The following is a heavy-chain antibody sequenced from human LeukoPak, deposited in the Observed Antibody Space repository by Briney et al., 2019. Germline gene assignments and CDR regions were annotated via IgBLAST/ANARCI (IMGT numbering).Heavy chain of an antibody. J-gene: IGHJ4*02. CDR2: INHSGST. Sequence: SETLSLTCTFYGGSFSGYYWTWIRQPPGKGLEWIGEINHSGSTNYNPSLKSRVTISVDTSKNQFSLKLSSVTAADTAVYYCARGFPPFHRWGQGTLVTVSS. CDR1: GGSFSGYY. CDR3: ARGFPPFHR. V-gene: IGHV4-34*01. D-gene: IGHD2/OR15-2a*01.